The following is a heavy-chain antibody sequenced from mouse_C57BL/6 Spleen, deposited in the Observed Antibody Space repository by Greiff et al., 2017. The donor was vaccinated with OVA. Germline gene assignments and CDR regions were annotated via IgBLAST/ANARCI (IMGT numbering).Heavy chain of an antibody. CDR3: ARSRLRQRDYAIDY. CDR1: GYTFTDYN. Sequence: EVQLQQSGPELVKPGASVKIPCKASGYTFTDYNMDWVKQSHGKSLEWIGDINPNNGGPIYNQKFKGKATLTVDKSSSTAYMELRSLTSEDTAVYYCARSRLRQRDYAIDYWGQGTSVTVSS. J-gene: IGHJ4*01. CDR2: INPNNGGP. V-gene: IGHV1-18*01. D-gene: IGHD2-2*01.